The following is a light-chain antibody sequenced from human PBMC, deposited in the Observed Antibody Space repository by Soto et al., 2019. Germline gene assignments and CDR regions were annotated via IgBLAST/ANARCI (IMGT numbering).Light chain of an antibody. CDR3: HQYNNWPMT. V-gene: IGKV3-15*01. CDR1: QSVSSN. Sequence: EIVMTQSPATLSVSPGERATLSCRASQSVSSNLAWYQQKPGQAPRLLIYGASTRATGIPARFSGSGSGTEFTLTISSLQSEDFVVYYCHQYNNWPMTFGQGTKVEIK. CDR2: GAS. J-gene: IGKJ1*01.